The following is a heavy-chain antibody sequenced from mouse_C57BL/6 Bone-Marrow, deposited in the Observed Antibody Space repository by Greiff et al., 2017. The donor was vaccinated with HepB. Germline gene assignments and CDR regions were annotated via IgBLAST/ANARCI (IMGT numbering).Heavy chain of an antibody. CDR1: GFPITSGYY. CDR2: ITHSGET. CDR3: AGDPYYYVSSSWFAY. J-gene: IGHJ3*01. V-gene: IGHV12-3*01. Sequence: VQWVESGPGLVKPSQSLFLTCSITGFPITSGYYWIWIRQSPGKPLEWMGYITHSGETFYNPSLQSPISITRETSKNQFFLQLNSVTTEDTAMYYCAGDPYYYVSSSWFAYWGQGTLVTVSA. D-gene: IGHD1-1*01.